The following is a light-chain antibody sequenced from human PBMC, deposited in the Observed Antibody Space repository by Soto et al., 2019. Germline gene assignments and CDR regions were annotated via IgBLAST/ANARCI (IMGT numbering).Light chain of an antibody. CDR3: SSYTTSTSFIL. CDR1: NSDIGNYDF. J-gene: IGLJ2*01. Sequence: QSVLTQPASVSGSPGQSITISCTGTNSDIGNYDFVSWYQQVPGTAPKAMIYEVSSRPSGVSNRFSGSKSGNTASLTISGLQAEDEAYYYCSSYTTSTSFILFGGGTQLTVL. V-gene: IGLV2-14*01. CDR2: EVS.